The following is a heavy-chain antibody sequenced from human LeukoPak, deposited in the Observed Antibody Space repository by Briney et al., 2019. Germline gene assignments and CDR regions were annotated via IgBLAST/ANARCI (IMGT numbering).Heavy chain of an antibody. CDR2: IRSSGSTI. J-gene: IGHJ4*02. CDR1: GFTFSSYE. CDR3: AKGWGYCSSTSCSEY. V-gene: IGHV3-48*03. D-gene: IGHD2-2*01. Sequence: PGGSLGLSCAAFGFTFSSYEMNWVRQARGKGLEWVSCIRSSGSTIYYADSVKGRFTISRDNAKNTLYLQMNSLRAERTAVYYCAKGWGYCSSTSCSEYWREGTLVTVFS.